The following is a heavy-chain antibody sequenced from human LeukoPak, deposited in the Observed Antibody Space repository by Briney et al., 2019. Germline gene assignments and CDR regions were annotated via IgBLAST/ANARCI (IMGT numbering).Heavy chain of an antibody. D-gene: IGHD3-22*01. J-gene: IGHJ4*02. CDR1: GYTFTGYY. Sequence: ASVKVSCKASGYTFTGYYMHWVRQAPGQGLEWMGGITAIFRTTNYAQKFQGRVTITADESMSTVYMELSSLRSEDTAVYYCARHSGYHSTMYLDYWGQGTLATVSS. CDR3: ARHSGYHSTMYLDY. CDR2: ITAIFRTT. V-gene: IGHV1-69*13.